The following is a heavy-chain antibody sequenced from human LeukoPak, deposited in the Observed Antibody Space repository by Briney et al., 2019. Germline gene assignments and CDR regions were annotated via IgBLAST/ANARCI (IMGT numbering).Heavy chain of an antibody. D-gene: IGHD3-10*01. Sequence: ASVKVSCKASGYTFTSYGINWVRQAPGQGLEWMGWISTYNGNTNYAQKLHGRVTMTTDTSTSTAYMELRSLRFDDTAVYYCARDKLWFGELCEYWGQGTLVTVSS. CDR3: ARDKLWFGELCEY. CDR2: ISTYNGNT. CDR1: GYTFTSYG. J-gene: IGHJ4*02. V-gene: IGHV1-18*01.